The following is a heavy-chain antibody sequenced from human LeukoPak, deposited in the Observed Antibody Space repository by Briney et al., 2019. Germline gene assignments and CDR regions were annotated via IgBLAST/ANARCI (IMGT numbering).Heavy chain of an antibody. Sequence: GGSLRLSCAASGFTFSSYSMNWVRQAPGKGLEWVSSISSSSSYIYYADSVKGRFTISRDNAKNSLYLQMNSLRAEDTAVYYCARDWLEVAGAIGIWGQGTMATVSS. CDR1: GFTFSSYS. V-gene: IGHV3-21*01. D-gene: IGHD3-3*01. CDR2: ISSSSSYI. CDR3: ARDWLEVAGAIGI. J-gene: IGHJ3*02.